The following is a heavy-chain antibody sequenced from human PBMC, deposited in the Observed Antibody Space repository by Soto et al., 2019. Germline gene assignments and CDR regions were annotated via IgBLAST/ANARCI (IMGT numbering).Heavy chain of an antibody. CDR3: ARNYYGSGSLPAVRNWFDP. V-gene: IGHV4-61*01. CDR1: GGSVSSGSYY. Sequence: PSETLSLTCTVSGGSVSSGSYYWSWIRQPPGKGLEWIGEINYSGSTNYNPSLKSRVTISVDTSKNQFSLKLSSVTAADTAVYYCARNYYGSGSLPAVRNWFDPWGQGTLVTVSS. CDR2: INYSGST. J-gene: IGHJ5*02. D-gene: IGHD3-10*01.